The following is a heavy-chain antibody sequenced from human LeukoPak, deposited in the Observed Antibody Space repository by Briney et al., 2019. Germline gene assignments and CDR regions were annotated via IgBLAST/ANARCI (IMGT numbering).Heavy chain of an antibody. J-gene: IGHJ3*02. V-gene: IGHV1-8*03. D-gene: IGHD3-22*01. CDR2: MNPNSGNT. CDR3: ARDSFDSSGYLTPDDAFDI. CDR1: GYTFTSYD. Sequence: ASVKVSCKASGYTFTSYDINWVRQATGQGLEWMGWMNPNSGNTGYAQKFQGRVTITADKSTSTAYMELSSLRSEDTAVYYCARDSFDSSGYLTPDDAFDIWGQGAMVTVSS.